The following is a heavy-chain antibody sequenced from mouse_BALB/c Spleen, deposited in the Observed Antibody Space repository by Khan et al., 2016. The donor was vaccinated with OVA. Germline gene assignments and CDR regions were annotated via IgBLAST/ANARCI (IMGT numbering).Heavy chain of an antibody. CDR1: GYTFTSYW. V-gene: IGHV1-87*01. Sequence: QVQLQQPGAELARPGASVKLSCKASGYTFTSYWMQWVKQRPGQGLEWIGTIYPGDGDTRYTQKFKGKATLTADKSSSTAYMQLSSLASEDSAVYYCASYRYGYFDYWGQGTTLTVSS. CDR3: ASYRYGYFDY. J-gene: IGHJ2*01. CDR2: IYPGDGDT. D-gene: IGHD2-14*01.